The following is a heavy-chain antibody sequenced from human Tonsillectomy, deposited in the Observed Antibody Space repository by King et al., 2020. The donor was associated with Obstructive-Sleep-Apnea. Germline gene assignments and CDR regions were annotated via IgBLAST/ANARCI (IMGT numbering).Heavy chain of an antibody. V-gene: IGHV4-39*07. CDR1: GFSISGSGYY. Sequence: LQLQESGPGLAKPSETLSLTCSVSGFSISGSGYYWGWIRQPPGKGLGCIGCVYYSGSTYYNPSLKSRVTISVETSKNQFFLNLSSVTAADTAVYYCAGGLNWGQGTLVTVSS. D-gene: IGHD2-21*01. CDR3: AGGLN. CDR2: VYYSGST. J-gene: IGHJ4*02.